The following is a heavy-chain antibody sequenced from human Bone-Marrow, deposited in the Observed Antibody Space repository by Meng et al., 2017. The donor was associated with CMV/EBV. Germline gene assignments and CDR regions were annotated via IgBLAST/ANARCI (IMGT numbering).Heavy chain of an antibody. V-gene: IGHV6-1*01. CDR2: TFYRSKWYN. CDR3: ARASRSYLYYFDY. CDR1: WDRVSSNSAA. J-gene: IGHJ4*02. Sequence: SQTLSPTCASSWDRVSSNSAAWNWIRQSPSRGLEWLGTTFYRSKWYNNYGVSVKSRITINADTSKNQLSLQLTSVNPEDTAVYFCARASRSYLYYFDYWGQGTLVTFSS. D-gene: IGHD3-22*01.